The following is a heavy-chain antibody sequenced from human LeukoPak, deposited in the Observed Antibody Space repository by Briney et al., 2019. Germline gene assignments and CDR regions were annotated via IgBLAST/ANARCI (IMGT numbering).Heavy chain of an antibody. D-gene: IGHD4/OR15-4a*01. CDR3: ARVLRGYYYYYYMDV. CDR1: GGSFSGYY. V-gene: IGHV4-34*01. CDR2: INHSGST. Sequence: SETLSLICAVYGGSFSGYYWSWIRQPPGKGLEWIGEINHSGSTNYNPSLKSRVTISVDTSKNQFSLKLSSVTAADTAVYYCARVLRGYYYYYYMDVWGKGTTVTVSS. J-gene: IGHJ6*03.